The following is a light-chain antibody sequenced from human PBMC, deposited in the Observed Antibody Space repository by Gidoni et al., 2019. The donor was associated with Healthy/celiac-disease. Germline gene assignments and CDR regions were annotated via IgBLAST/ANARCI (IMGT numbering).Light chain of an antibody. J-gene: IGLJ2*01. CDR2: EVS. V-gene: IGLV2-23*02. CDR3: CSYSGSSTLV. CDR1: SSDVGSYNL. Sequence: QSALTQPASVPGSPGQSITIPCTGTSSDVGSYNLVSWYQQHPGKAPNLMIYEVSKRPSGVSNRFSGSKSGNTASLTISGLQAEDEADYCCCSYSGSSTLVFGGGTKLTVL.